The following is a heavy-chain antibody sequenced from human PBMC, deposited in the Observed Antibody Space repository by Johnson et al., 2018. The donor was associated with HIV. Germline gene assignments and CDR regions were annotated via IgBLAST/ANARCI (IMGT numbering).Heavy chain of an antibody. V-gene: IGHV3-23*04. D-gene: IGHD1-26*01. J-gene: IGHJ3*02. CDR2: ISGSGGST. CDR1: GFPFTDAW. Sequence: VQLVESGGGLVKPGGSLRLSCAASGFPFTDAWMTWVRQAPGKGLEWVSAISGSGGSTYYADSVKGRFTISRDNSKNTVYLQMNSLRAEDTAVYYCARGGSSRNPAFDIWGQGKMVTVSS. CDR3: ARGGSSRNPAFDI.